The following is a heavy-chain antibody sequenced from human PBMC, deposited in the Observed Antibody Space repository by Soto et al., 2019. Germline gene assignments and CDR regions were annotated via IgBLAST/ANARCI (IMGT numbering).Heavy chain of an antibody. CDR3: TSGAAF. J-gene: IGHJ4*02. V-gene: IGHV3-74*01. CDR1: GFNPTDGW. Sequence: GGSLRLSCSTSGFNPTDGWMHWVRQTPGKGLLWVSRIKSDGTSASYADFVEGRFTVSRDNARNTLDLQMSSLRVEDTAVYYCTSGAAFRGQGILVTVS. CDR2: IKSDGTSA. D-gene: IGHD6-25*01.